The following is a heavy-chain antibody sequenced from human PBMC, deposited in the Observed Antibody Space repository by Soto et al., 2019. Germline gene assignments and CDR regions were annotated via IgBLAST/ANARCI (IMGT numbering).Heavy chain of an antibody. D-gene: IGHD6-19*01. CDR2: INAGNGNT. J-gene: IGHJ3*02. CDR3: ARDQEYISGWRVHAFDI. V-gene: IGHV1-3*01. CDR1: GYTCTIYA. Sequence: ASVKVSCKASGYTCTIYAMHWVLQAPGERLEWMGWINAGNGNTKYSQKFQGRVTITRDTSASTAYMELSSLRSEDTAVYYCARDQEYISGWRVHAFDIWGQGTMVTVSS.